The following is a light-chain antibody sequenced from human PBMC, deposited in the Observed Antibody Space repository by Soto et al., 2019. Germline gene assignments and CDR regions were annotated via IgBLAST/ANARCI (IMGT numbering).Light chain of an antibody. CDR1: QSVSNN. V-gene: IGKV3-15*01. CDR3: QQYNNWPLT. Sequence: ERVMTQSPVTLSVSPGERATLSCRASQSVSNNLAWYQQKPGQAPRLLIYGASTRATGIPARFSGSGSGTGFTLTISRLQSEDFAVYYCQQYNNWPLTFGGGTKVDIK. J-gene: IGKJ4*01. CDR2: GAS.